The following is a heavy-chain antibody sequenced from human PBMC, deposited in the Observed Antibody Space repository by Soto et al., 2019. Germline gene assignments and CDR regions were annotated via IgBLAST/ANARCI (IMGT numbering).Heavy chain of an antibody. CDR3: AKDPRIAVAGISFRYYYYYGMDV. D-gene: IGHD6-19*01. CDR2: ISSDGSEK. V-gene: IGHV3-30*18. J-gene: IGHJ6*02. CDR1: GFTFSSCG. Sequence: GGSLRLSCAASGFTFSSCGMHWVRQAPGKGQEWVAIISSDGSEKHYADSVKGRFTISRDNSKNTLYPQMSSLRAEDTAVYYCAKDPRIAVAGISFRYYYYYGMDVWGQGT.